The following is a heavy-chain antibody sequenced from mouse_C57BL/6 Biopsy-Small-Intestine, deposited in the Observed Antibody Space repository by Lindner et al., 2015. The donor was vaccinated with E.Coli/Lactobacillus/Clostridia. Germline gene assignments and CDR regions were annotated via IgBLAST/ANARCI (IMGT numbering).Heavy chain of an antibody. J-gene: IGHJ2*01. CDR2: ISSGSSTI. CDR3: ARTHYYYGSSYDFDY. CDR1: GFTFSDYG. D-gene: IGHD1-1*01. V-gene: IGHV5-17*01. Sequence: VQLQESGGGLVKPGGSLKLSCAASGFTFSDYGMHWVRQAPEKGLEWVAYISSGSSTIYYADTVKGRFTISRDNAKNTLFLQMTSPRSEDTAMYYCARTHYYYGSSYDFDYWGQGTTLTVSS.